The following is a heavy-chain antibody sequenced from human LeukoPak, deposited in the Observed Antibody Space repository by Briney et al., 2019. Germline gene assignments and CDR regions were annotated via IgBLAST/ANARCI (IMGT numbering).Heavy chain of an antibody. CDR2: IYSGGST. V-gene: IGHV3-53*01. Sequence: GGSLRLSCAVSELTVTINYMSWVRQAPGKGLEWVSIIYSGGSTYYADSVKGRFTISRDNSQNTVYLQMNSLRSEDTAVYYCAKAPGTAFDYWGQGTLVTVSS. CDR3: AKAPGTAFDY. J-gene: IGHJ4*02. CDR1: ELTVTINY. D-gene: IGHD3-10*01.